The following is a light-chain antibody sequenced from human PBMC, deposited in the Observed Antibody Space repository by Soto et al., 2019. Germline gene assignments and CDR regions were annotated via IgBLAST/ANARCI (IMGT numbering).Light chain of an antibody. Sequence: DIQMTQSPSSVSASVGDRVAITCRASQCFSTWLAWYQQKPGKAPKLLIYAASNLQSGVPSRFSGSGSGTDFTPTISSLQPEDFATYYCQQADSFPITFGQGTRLEIK. CDR1: QCFSTW. CDR2: AAS. J-gene: IGKJ5*01. V-gene: IGKV1D-12*01. CDR3: QQADSFPIT.